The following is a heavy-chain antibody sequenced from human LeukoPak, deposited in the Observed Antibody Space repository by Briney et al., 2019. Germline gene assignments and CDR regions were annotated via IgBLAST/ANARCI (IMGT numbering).Heavy chain of an antibody. D-gene: IGHD3-10*01. CDR3: AKVRRFGTSYYGMDV. J-gene: IGHJ6*04. V-gene: IGHV3-23*01. CDR1: GVTFSSDA. Sequence: GGSLRLSCAASGVTFSSDAMKWGREAPGEGVGWGSGITDNGDGTYYADSVRGGFTIYRDNSKTTLYLHINTLRAEDTALYYCAKVRRFGTSYYGMDVWGKGTTVIVSS. CDR2: ITDNGDGT.